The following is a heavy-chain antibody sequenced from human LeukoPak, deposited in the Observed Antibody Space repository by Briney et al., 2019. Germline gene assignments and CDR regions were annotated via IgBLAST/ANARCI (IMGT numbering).Heavy chain of an antibody. D-gene: IGHD5/OR15-5a*01. V-gene: IGHV1-24*01. CDR1: GYTLTELS. CDR2: FDPEDGET. CDR3: ATDLLYDPLDFDY. Sequence: GASVKVSCKVSGYTLTELSMHWVRQAPGKGLEWMGGFDPEDGETIYAQKFQGRVTMTEDTSTDTAYMELSSLRSEDTAVYYCATDLLYDPLDFDYWGQEPWSPSPQ. J-gene: IGHJ4*01.